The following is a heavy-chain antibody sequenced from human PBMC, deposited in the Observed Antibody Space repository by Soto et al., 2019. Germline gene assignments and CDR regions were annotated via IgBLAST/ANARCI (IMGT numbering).Heavy chain of an antibody. J-gene: IGHJ3*01. V-gene: IGHV1-69*06. CDR3: ASGVWGLGGISGWPEYEFEV. CDR1: GGTFTKYA. CDR2: IVPLPGTT. D-gene: IGHD6-19*01. Sequence: QVQLVQSGAAVRKPGSSVKVSCKASGGTFTKYAITWVRQSPRQGLEWMGGIVPLPGTTNYAQKFRGRGTISEDKSTSPAYLELSSVRSEDTAVYYCASGVWGLGGISGWPEYEFEVWGQGDMVIGSS.